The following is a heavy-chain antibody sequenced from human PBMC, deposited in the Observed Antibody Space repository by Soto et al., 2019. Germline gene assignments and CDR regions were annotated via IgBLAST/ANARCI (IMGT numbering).Heavy chain of an antibody. CDR2: MYYSGST. Sequence: PSETLSLTCTVSGGSISTYYWNWIRQPPGKGLEWIGYMYYSGSTNYNPSLKSRVTISVDTSKNQFSLKLTSVTAADTAVYYCARGSHCGGDCYSGYYYYYGMDVWGQGTTVTVSS. J-gene: IGHJ6*02. CDR3: ARGSHCGGDCYSGYYYYYGMDV. D-gene: IGHD2-21*02. V-gene: IGHV4-59*01. CDR1: GGSISTYY.